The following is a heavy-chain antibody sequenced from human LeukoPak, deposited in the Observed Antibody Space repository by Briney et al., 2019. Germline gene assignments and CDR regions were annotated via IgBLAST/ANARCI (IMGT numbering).Heavy chain of an antibody. V-gene: IGHV1-24*01. CDR1: GYTLTELS. CDR2: FYPEDGET. CDR3: ATIIVVPAAPFDY. J-gene: IGHJ4*02. D-gene: IGHD2-2*01. Sequence: SVKVSCKVSGYTLTELSMHWVRQAPGKGLEWMGGFYPEDGETIYAQRFQGRVTMTEDTSTATAYMELSSLRSEDTAVYYCATIIVVPAAPFDYWGQGTLVTVSS.